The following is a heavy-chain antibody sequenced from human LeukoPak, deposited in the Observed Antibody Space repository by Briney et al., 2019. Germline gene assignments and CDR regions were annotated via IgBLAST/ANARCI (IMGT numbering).Heavy chain of an antibody. CDR1: GGTISRYA. J-gene: IGHJ4*02. V-gene: IGHV1-18*01. D-gene: IGHD3-3*01. CDR2: ISAYNGNT. Sequence: ASVKVSCKASGGTISRYAISWVRQAPGQGLAWMGWISAYNGNTNYAQKLQGRVTMTTDTSTSTAYMELRSLRSDDTAVYYCAREVPRGIFGVVAGGDYWGQGTLVTVPS. CDR3: AREVPRGIFGVVAGGDY.